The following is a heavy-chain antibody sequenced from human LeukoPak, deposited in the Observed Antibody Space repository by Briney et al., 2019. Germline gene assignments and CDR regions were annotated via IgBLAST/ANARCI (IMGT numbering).Heavy chain of an antibody. Sequence: GASVKVSCKASRYTFITSDINWLRRASGQRLEGRGYMDPNSGHTEFARKFQGRVTMTGDTSTSTAYMQLSSLTADDTAICDCTRKLRLVEHWGQGTLVAVSS. CDR2: MDPNSGHT. CDR3: TRKLRLVEH. J-gene: IGHJ4*02. V-gene: IGHV1-8*01. D-gene: IGHD1/OR15-1a*01. CDR1: RYTFITSD.